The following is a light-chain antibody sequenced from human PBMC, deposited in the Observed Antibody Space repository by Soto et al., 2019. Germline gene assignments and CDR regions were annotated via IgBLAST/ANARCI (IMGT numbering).Light chain of an antibody. V-gene: IGLV2-14*01. CDR1: SSDVGGYNS. J-gene: IGLJ1*01. CDR2: DVT. Sequence: QSALTQPASVSGSPGQSITISCTGTSSDVGGYNSVSWYQQHPGKAPKLILYDVTDPPSGVSYRFSGSKSGNTASLTISGLQAADEADYFCSSFTSSMTNVFGSGTKLTVL. CDR3: SSFTSSMTNV.